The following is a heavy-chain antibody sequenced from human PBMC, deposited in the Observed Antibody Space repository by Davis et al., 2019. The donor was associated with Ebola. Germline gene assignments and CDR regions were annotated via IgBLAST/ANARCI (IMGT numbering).Heavy chain of an antibody. J-gene: IGHJ4*02. CDR1: SGSISSYY. D-gene: IGHD3-22*01. CDR2: INYSGST. V-gene: IGHV4-59*01. CDR3: ARDRSYDSSGYYDY. Sequence: GSLRLSCTVSSGSISSYYWTWIRQSPGKGLEWIGYINYSGSTNYNPSLKSRVTISVDTSKNQFSLKLSSVTAADTAVYYCARDRSYDSSGYYDYWGQGTLVTVSS.